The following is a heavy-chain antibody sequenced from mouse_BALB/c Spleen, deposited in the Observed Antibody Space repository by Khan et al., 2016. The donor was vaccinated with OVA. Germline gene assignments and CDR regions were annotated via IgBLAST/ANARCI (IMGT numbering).Heavy chain of an antibody. CDR1: GYTFPAYV. Sequence: QVQLKVSGPELVKPGASVKMSCKASGYTFPAYVLNYGKQRSGQGLGWIGEIYPGSGNSYYIEKFRGKATLTADKSSNTAYMQLSSLSSEDSAVYFCARGLLPWFPYWGQGTLVTVSA. CDR3: ARGLLPWFPY. V-gene: IGHV1-77*01. J-gene: IGHJ3*01. CDR2: IYPGSGNS. D-gene: IGHD2-3*01.